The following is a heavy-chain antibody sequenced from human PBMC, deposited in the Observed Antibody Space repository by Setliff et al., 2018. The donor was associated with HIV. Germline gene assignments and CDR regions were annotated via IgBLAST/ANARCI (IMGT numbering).Heavy chain of an antibody. Sequence: SVKVSCKASGGTFSSYAISWVRQAPGQGLEWMGRILPIFGITNYAQKFQGRVTITRDTSASTAYMELSSLRSEDTAVYYCARGGGGLSGSYSAFDYWGQGTLVTVSS. CDR3: ARGGGGLSGSYSAFDY. D-gene: IGHD1-26*01. CDR2: ILPIFGIT. J-gene: IGHJ4*02. CDR1: GGTFSSYA. V-gene: IGHV1-69*04.